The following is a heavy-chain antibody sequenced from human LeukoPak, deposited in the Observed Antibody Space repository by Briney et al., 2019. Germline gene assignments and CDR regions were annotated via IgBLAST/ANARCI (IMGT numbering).Heavy chain of an antibody. V-gene: IGHV3-74*01. CDR3: ARSLLYYYDSSGPEN. CDR2: INTDGSST. Sequence: GGSLRLSCAASGFTFSNYWMHWVRQAPGKGLAWVSRINTDGSSTSYADSVKGRFTISRDNAKNTLYLQMNSLRAEDTAVYYCARSLLYYYDSSGPENWGQGSLVTVCS. D-gene: IGHD3-22*01. CDR1: GFTFSNYW. J-gene: IGHJ4*02.